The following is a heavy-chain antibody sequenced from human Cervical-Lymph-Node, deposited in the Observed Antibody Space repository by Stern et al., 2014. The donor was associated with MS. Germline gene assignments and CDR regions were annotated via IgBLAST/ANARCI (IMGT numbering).Heavy chain of an antibody. J-gene: IGHJ5*02. Sequence: LQLVESGGGLVKPGGSLRLSCAASGFTFSDHYMSWIRQAPGKGLEWVSYISSSGSTIYYADFVQGGLTLSRDNAKKSLYLQMNSLRAEDTAVYYCARLGYSYGPYNWFDPWGQGTLVTVSS. CDR3: ARLGYSYGPYNWFDP. D-gene: IGHD5-18*01. CDR2: ISSSGSTI. V-gene: IGHV3-11*01. CDR1: GFTFSDHY.